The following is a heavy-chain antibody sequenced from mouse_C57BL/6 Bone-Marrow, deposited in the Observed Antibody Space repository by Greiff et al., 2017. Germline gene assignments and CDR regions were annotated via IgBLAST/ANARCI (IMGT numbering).Heavy chain of an antibody. CDR1: GFNIKDDY. J-gene: IGHJ1*03. CDR2: IDPENGDT. V-gene: IGHV14-4*01. D-gene: IGHD2-12*01. CDR3: TTVREDDGDWYFDV. Sequence: VQLPQSGAELVRPGASVKLSCTASGFNIKDDYMHWVKQRPEQGLEWIGWIDPENGDTESASKFQGKATITADTSSNTAYLQLSRLTSEDTAVYYGTTVREDDGDWYFDVWGTGTTVTVSS.